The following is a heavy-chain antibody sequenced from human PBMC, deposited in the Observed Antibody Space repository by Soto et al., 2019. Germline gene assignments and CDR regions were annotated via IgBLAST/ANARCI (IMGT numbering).Heavy chain of an antibody. CDR1: GGSISAGDYS. D-gene: IGHD3-22*01. V-gene: IGHV4-30-2*01. CDR3: ARGINYYDSSGDSWFDP. Sequence: PSYTRSLTGTVDGGSISAGDYSCPWIRQPPGKGLEWIGYIYHTGTTYYNMSLKSRVTISVDRSKNQFSLKLSSVTAADTAVYYCARGINYYDSSGDSWFDPWGQG. CDR2: IYHTGTT. J-gene: IGHJ5*02.